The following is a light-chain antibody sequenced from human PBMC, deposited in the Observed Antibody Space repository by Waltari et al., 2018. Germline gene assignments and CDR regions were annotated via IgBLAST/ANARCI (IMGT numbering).Light chain of an antibody. Sequence: QSALTQPRSVSGSPGQSVTISCTGTSSAVGGYNYVSWYQQHPGKAPKLMIYDVSKRPSGVPDRFSGSKSGNPASLTLSGLQAEDEADYYCCSYAGSYTFGVFGTGTKVTVL. CDR2: DVS. CDR3: CSYAGSYTFGV. J-gene: IGLJ1*01. V-gene: IGLV2-11*01. CDR1: SSAVGGYNY.